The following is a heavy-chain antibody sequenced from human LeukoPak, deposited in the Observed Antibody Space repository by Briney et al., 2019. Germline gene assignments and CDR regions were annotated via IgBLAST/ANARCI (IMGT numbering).Heavy chain of an antibody. CDR2: MNPNSGNT. Sequence: ASVKVSCKASGYTFTSYDINWVRQATGQGLEWMGWMNPNSGNTGYAQKFQGRVTMTRNTSISTAYMELRSLRSDDTAVYYCARDHYYYDSSGLIEGDYWGQGTLVTVSS. CDR1: GYTFTSYD. J-gene: IGHJ4*02. V-gene: IGHV1-8*01. CDR3: ARDHYYYDSSGLIEGDY. D-gene: IGHD3-22*01.